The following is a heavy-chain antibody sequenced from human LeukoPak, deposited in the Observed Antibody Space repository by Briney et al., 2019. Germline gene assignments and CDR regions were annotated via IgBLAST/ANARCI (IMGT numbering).Heavy chain of an antibody. CDR2: ISGGGGST. D-gene: IGHD4-17*01. CDR3: ARDRRGRTFGDPYWFFDL. Sequence: GGSLRLSCAAPGFTFSTYAMSWVRQAPGKGLEWVSAISGGGGSTYYADSVKGRFTISRDNAKNSLYLQMNSLRAEDTAVYYCARDRRGRTFGDPYWFFDLWGRGTLVSVSS. CDR1: GFTFSTYA. J-gene: IGHJ2*01. V-gene: IGHV3-23*01.